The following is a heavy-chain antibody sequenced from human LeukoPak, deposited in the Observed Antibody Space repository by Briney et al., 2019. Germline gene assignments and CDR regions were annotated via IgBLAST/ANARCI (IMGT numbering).Heavy chain of an antibody. D-gene: IGHD3-22*01. Sequence: PGGSLRLFCAASGFTFSSYEMNWVRQAPGKGLEWVSYISSSGSTIYYADSVKGRFTISRDNSKNTLYLQMNSLRAEDTAVYYCAKAPRAPDYYYDSSGYFDYWGQGTLVTVSS. CDR3: AKAPRAPDYYYDSSGYFDY. CDR1: GFTFSSYE. J-gene: IGHJ4*02. V-gene: IGHV3-48*03. CDR2: ISSSGSTI.